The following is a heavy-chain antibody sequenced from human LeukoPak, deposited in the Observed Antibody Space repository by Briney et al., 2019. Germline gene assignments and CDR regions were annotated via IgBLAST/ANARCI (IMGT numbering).Heavy chain of an antibody. CDR3: AKDPGNPRYYFDY. D-gene: IGHD6-13*01. CDR1: GFTVSSNY. CDR2: IYSGGST. J-gene: IGHJ4*02. V-gene: IGHV3-53*01. Sequence: GGSLRLSCAASGFTVSSNYMSWVRQAPGKGLEWVSVIYSGGSTYYADSVKGRFTISRDNSKNTLYLQMNSLRAEDTAVYYCAKDPGNPRYYFDYWGQGTLVTVSS.